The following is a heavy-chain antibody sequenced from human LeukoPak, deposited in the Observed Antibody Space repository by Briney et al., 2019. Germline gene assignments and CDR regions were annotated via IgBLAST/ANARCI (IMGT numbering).Heavy chain of an antibody. CDR3: ARAASYYGSGSYQRYTVWFDP. J-gene: IGHJ5*02. V-gene: IGHV1-18*01. Sequence: ASVKVSCKASGGTFSSYAISWVRQAPGQGLEWMGWISAYNGNTNYAQKLQGRVTMTTDTSTSTAYMELRSLRSDDTAVYYCARAASYYGSGSYQRYTVWFDPWGQGTLVTVSS. D-gene: IGHD3-10*01. CDR1: GGTFSSYA. CDR2: ISAYNGNT.